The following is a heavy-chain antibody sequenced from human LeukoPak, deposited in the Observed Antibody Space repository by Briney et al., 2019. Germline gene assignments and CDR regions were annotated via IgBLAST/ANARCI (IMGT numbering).Heavy chain of an antibody. CDR1: GYTLTSHD. V-gene: IGHV1-8*01. Sequence: ASVTVSCKASGYTLTSHDINWVRQASGQGLEWMGWVNSDSGKTYYAQKFQGRVTMTRITSISTVYMELSSLRSEDTAIYYCAREVVPAHPIRSEAAIDYWGQGTLVTVSS. D-gene: IGHD2-2*01. CDR2: VNSDSGKT. J-gene: IGHJ4*02. CDR3: AREVVPAHPIRSEAAIDY.